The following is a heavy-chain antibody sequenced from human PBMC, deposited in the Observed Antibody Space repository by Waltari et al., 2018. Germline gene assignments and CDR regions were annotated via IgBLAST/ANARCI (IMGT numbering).Heavy chain of an antibody. CDR3: AGLRGFNYAFEP. J-gene: IGHJ5*02. D-gene: IGHD5-18*01. CDR1: GYSISSDFY. V-gene: IGHV4-38-2*02. CDR2: IYHREST. Sequence: QVQLQESGPGLVKPSGTLSLTCSVSGYSISSDFYWGWIRQPPGKGLEWIATIYHRESTYYNPSLMSPLTLSVDTSNNQFSLNLRSVTAADTAVYYCAGLRGFNYAFEPWGRGALVTVSS.